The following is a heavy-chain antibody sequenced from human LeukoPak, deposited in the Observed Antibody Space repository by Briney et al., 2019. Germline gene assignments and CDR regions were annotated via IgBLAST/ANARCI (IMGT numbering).Heavy chain of an antibody. V-gene: IGHV3-48*02. CDR3: ARGLYYYYYGMDV. Sequence: GGSLRLSCAASGFTFRSYSMNWVRQAPGKGLEWVSYINSSSSAVYYADSVKGRFTISRDNAKNSLYLQMNSLRDEDTAVYYCARGLYYYYYGMDVWGQGTTVTVSS. CDR1: GFTFRSYS. CDR2: INSSSSAV. D-gene: IGHD4-17*01. J-gene: IGHJ6*02.